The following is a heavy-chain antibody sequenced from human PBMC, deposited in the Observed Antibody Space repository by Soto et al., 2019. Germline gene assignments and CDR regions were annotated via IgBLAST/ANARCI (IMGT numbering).Heavy chain of an antibody. Sequence: SETLSLTCTVSGGSISSYYWSWIRQPPGKGLEWIGYIYYSGSTNYNPSLKSRVTISVDTSKNQFSLKLSSVTAADTAVYYCARRDMNFWSGYSTHPSYAFDIWGQGTMVTVSS. CDR1: GGSISSYY. V-gene: IGHV4-59*08. CDR3: ARRDMNFWSGYSTHPSYAFDI. CDR2: IYYSGST. D-gene: IGHD3-3*01. J-gene: IGHJ3*02.